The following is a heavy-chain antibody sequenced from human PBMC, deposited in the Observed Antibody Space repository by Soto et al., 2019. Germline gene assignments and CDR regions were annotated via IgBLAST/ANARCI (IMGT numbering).Heavy chain of an antibody. J-gene: IGHJ4*02. Sequence: SETLSLSYAVYGGSFSGYYWSWIRQPPGKGLEWIGEINHSGSTNYNPSLKSRVTISVDTSKNQFSLKLSSVTAADTAVYYCARAFSKRNYFDYWGQGTLVTVSS. CDR2: INHSGST. CDR3: ARAFSKRNYFDY. V-gene: IGHV4-34*01. D-gene: IGHD6-13*01. CDR1: GGSFSGYY.